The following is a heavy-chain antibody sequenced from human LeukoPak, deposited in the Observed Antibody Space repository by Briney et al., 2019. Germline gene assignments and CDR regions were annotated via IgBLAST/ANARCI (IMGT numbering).Heavy chain of an antibody. D-gene: IGHD3-9*01. Sequence: QSGGSLRLSCAASGFTFSSYAMSWVRQAPGKGLEWVSAISGRGGSTYYADSVKGRFTISRDNSKNTLYLQMNSLRAEDTAVYYCAKIPNYDILTGYYRGRYFDYWGQGTLVTVSS. J-gene: IGHJ4*02. CDR1: GFTFSSYA. CDR3: AKIPNYDILTGYYRGRYFDY. CDR2: ISGRGGST. V-gene: IGHV3-23*01.